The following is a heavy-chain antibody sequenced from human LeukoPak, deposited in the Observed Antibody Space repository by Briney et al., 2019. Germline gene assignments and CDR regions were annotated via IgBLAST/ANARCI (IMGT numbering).Heavy chain of an antibody. CDR2: IYHSGST. CDR1: GFTFDDYD. CDR3: ARDDTGVIRGIRFHY. V-gene: IGHV4-4*02. J-gene: IGHJ4*02. D-gene: IGHD3-10*01. Sequence: GSLRLSCAASGFTFDDYDMSWVRQPPGKGLEWVGEIYHSGSTNHNPSLKSRVTISVDKSKSQFSLNLSSVTAADTAVYYCARDDTGVIRGIRFHYWGQGTLVTVSS.